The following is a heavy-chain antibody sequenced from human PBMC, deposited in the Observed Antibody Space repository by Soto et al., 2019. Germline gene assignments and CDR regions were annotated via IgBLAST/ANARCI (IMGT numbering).Heavy chain of an antibody. V-gene: IGHV3-9*01. Sequence: EVQLVESGGGLVQPGRSLRLSCAASGFTFDDYAMHWVRQAPGKGLEWVSGISWNSGSIGYADSVKGRFTISRDNAKNSLYLKMNSLRAEETALYYCAKDLQEGYYYYGMDVWGQGTTVTVSS. CDR3: AKDLQEGYYYYGMDV. J-gene: IGHJ6*02. CDR2: ISWNSGSI. CDR1: GFTFDDYA.